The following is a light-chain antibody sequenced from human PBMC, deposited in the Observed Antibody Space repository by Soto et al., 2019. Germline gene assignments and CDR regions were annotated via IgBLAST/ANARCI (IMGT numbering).Light chain of an antibody. J-gene: IGKJ1*01. Sequence: DIQMTQSPSSLSASVGDRVTITCRASQGSSVYLAWYQQKPGKVPKLLIYAASTLQSGVPSRFSGSGSGTDFTLTISSLPPEDVATYYYQKYSSPQTFGQGTKVEIK. CDR3: QKYSSPQT. V-gene: IGKV1-27*01. CDR2: AAS. CDR1: QGSSVY.